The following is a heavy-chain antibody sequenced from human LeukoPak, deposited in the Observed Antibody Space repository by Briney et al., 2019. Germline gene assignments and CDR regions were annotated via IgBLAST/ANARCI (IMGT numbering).Heavy chain of an antibody. J-gene: IGHJ6*02. Sequence: PGGSLRLSCAASGFTFSDYHMSWVRQAPGKGLEWISFIASSSTFTTYADSVRGRFTTSRDDAKNLLDLQMNSLRADDTAVYYCARDMSPLERAMDVWGQGTTVTVSS. CDR3: ARDMSPLERAMDV. V-gene: IGHV3-11*05. CDR2: IASSSTFT. D-gene: IGHD3-10*02. CDR1: GFTFSDYH.